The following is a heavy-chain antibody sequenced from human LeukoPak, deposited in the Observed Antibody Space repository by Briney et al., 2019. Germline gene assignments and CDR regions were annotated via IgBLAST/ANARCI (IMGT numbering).Heavy chain of an antibody. CDR3: ARDYGSGSYPYNWFDP. Sequence: PSQTLSLTCTVSGGSISSGGYYWSWIRQHPGKGLEWIGYIYYGGSTYYSPSLKSRVTISVDTSKNQFSLKLSSVTAADTAVYYCARDYGSGSYPYNWFDPWGQGTLVTVSS. D-gene: IGHD3-10*01. V-gene: IGHV4-31*03. J-gene: IGHJ5*02. CDR1: GGSISSGGYY. CDR2: IYYGGST.